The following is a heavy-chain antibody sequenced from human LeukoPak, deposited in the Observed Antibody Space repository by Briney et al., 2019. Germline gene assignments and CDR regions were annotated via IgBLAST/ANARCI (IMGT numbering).Heavy chain of an antibody. CDR1: GGSISGSSYY. CDR3: ARAEYCSSTSCYLGTNWFDP. Sequence: SETLSLTCTVSGGSISGSSYYWGWIRQPPGKGLEWIGSIYYSGSTYYNPSLKSRVTISVDTSKNQFSLKLSSVTAADTAVYYCARAEYCSSTSCYLGTNWFDPWGQGTLVTVSS. V-gene: IGHV4-39*07. D-gene: IGHD2-2*01. J-gene: IGHJ5*02. CDR2: IYYSGST.